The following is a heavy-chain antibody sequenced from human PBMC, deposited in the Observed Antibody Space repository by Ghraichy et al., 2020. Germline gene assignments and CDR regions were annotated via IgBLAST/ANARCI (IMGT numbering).Heavy chain of an antibody. CDR1: GGSINEGY. CDR3: AREWKSWLDP. CDR2: IHYSEEIT. V-gene: IGHV4-59*01. Sequence: SETLSLTCTVSGGSINEGYWNWIRQSPGKGLEWIGYIHYSEEITNYNPSLKSRVSISIDTSKNQFSLKLRSVTAADTAVYYCAREWKSWLDPWGQGILVTVSS. J-gene: IGHJ5*02. D-gene: IGHD1-1*01.